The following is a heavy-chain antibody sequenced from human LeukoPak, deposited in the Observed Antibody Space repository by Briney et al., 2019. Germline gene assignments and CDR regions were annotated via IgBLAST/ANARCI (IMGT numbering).Heavy chain of an antibody. Sequence: PGGSLRLSCAASGFTFSSYSMNWVRQAPGKGLEWVSSISSSSSYIYYADSVKGRFTISRDNAKNSLYLQMNSLRAEDTAVYYCARDGVMVRGVYSIHEFDYWGQGTLVTVSS. V-gene: IGHV3-21*01. J-gene: IGHJ4*02. CDR2: ISSSSSYI. CDR3: ARDGVMVRGVYSIHEFDY. CDR1: GFTFSSYS. D-gene: IGHD3-10*01.